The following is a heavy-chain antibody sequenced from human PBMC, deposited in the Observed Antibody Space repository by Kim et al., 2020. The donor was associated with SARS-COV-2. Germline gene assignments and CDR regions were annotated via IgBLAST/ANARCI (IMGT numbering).Heavy chain of an antibody. CDR2: ISGSGGRT. CDR1: GFTFSTYA. Sequence: GGSLRLSCAASGFTFSTYAMIWLRQAPGKGLEWVSVISGSGGRTYYADSVKGRFTISRDNSKNTLYVQMNSLRAEDTAVYYCAKLGPRESSDSQDYWGQGTLVTVSS. D-gene: IGHD3-22*01. V-gene: IGHV3-23*01. CDR3: AKLGPRESSDSQDY. J-gene: IGHJ4*02.